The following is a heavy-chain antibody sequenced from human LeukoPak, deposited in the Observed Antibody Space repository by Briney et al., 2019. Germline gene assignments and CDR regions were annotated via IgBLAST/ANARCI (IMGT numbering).Heavy chain of an antibody. D-gene: IGHD6-19*01. Sequence: GGSLRLSCAASGFSISSNYMSWVRQAPGKGLEWVSLIYSGGSTYYADSVKGRFTISRDNSKNTLYLQMNSLRADDTAVHYCARESSGRYGGYWGQGTLVTVSS. J-gene: IGHJ4*02. CDR2: IYSGGST. CDR1: GFSISSNY. CDR3: ARESSGRYGGY. V-gene: IGHV3-53*01.